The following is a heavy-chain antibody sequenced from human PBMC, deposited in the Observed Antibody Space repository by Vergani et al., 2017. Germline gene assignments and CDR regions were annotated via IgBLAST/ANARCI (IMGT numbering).Heavy chain of an antibody. V-gene: IGHV5-51*03. CDR2: IYPEDSDP. D-gene: IGHD4-23*01. CDR3: ARGYGGDGPGLDY. CDR1: GYNFRTYW. Sequence: EVQLVQSGAEVKKPGQSLTISCKASGYNFRTYWIGWVRQMPGQGLEWKGLIYPEDSDPRYGPSFAGQVTMSVDKSNMTAYLHWTSLKASDTGMYYCARGYGGDGPGLDYWGQGTLVTVSS. J-gene: IGHJ4*02.